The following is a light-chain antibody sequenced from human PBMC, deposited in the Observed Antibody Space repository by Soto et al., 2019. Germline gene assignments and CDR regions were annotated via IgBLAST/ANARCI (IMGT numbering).Light chain of an antibody. CDR2: DTS. Sequence: EIVLTQSPATLSLSPGERATLSCRASQSVSNYLAWYQQKPGQAPRLLMYDTSNRAPGIPARLSGSGSGKDFTLNISSLEPEDFAVYFCQQRSKFLWTFGQGTKVEI. CDR1: QSVSNY. V-gene: IGKV3-11*01. CDR3: QQRSKFLWT. J-gene: IGKJ1*01.